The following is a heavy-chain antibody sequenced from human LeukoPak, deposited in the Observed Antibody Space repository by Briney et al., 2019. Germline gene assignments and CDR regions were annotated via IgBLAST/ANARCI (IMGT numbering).Heavy chain of an antibody. CDR2: TDSGRKT. CDR1: GFTVSSNY. CDR3: AKITKATTPNY. J-gene: IGHJ4*02. V-gene: IGHV3-53*01. D-gene: IGHD4-17*01. Sequence: GGSLRLSCAASGFTVSSNYMSWVRQASGRGLEWVSGITDSGRKTYYADSVKGRFSISRDNSKNTVYLQMSDLRAEDTAVYYCAKITKATTPNYWGQGTLVTVSS.